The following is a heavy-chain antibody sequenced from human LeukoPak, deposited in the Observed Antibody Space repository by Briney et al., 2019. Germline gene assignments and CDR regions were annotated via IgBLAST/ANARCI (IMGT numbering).Heavy chain of an antibody. J-gene: IGHJ4*02. Sequence: PGGSLRLSCAASGFTFNSNGMHWVRQAPGKGLEWVAFIRYDGNTKYYADSVKGRFTISRDNSKNTLYLQMNSLRAEDTAVYYCAKIFQWYYVDYWGQGTLVTVSS. CDR1: GFTFNSNG. D-gene: IGHD2-15*01. CDR3: AKIFQWYYVDY. V-gene: IGHV3-30*02. CDR2: IRYDGNTK.